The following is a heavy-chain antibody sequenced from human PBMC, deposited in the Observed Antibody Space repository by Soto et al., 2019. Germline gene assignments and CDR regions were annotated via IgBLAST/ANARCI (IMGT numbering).Heavy chain of an antibody. CDR3: ARGPTYYDILTGYSQAPDY. CDR1: GYTFTSYA. Sequence: GASVKVSCKASGYTFTSYAMHWVRQAPGQRLEWMGWINAGNGNTKYSQKFQGRVTITRDTSASTAYMELSSLGSEDTAVYYCARGPTYYDILTGYSQAPDYWSQGTLVTVSS. CDR2: INAGNGNT. D-gene: IGHD3-9*01. J-gene: IGHJ4*02. V-gene: IGHV1-3*01.